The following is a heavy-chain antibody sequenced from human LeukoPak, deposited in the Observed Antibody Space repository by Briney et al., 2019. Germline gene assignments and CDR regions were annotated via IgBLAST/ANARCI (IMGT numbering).Heavy chain of an antibody. CDR1: GFTFSSYS. D-gene: IGHD3-9*01. CDR3: ARDKGNYWLLHDY. CDR2: ISSSSSTI. V-gene: IGHV3-48*04. J-gene: IGHJ4*02. Sequence: PGGSLRLSCAASGFTFSSYSMNWVRQAPGKGLEWVSYISSSSSTIYYADSVKGRFTISRDNAKNSLYLQMNSLRAEDTAVYYCARDKGNYWLLHDYWGQGTLVTVSS.